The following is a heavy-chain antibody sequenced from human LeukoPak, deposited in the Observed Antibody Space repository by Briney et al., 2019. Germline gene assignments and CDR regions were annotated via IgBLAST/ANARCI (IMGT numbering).Heavy chain of an antibody. Sequence: GGSLRLSCAASGFIVNTNYMTWVRQAPGRGLEWVSFIYADGNTYYADSVKGRFTISRDNSKNTLYLQMNSLRAEDTAVYYCAKAPRDGYNAYFDYWGQGTLVTVSS. D-gene: IGHD5-24*01. CDR3: AKAPRDGYNAYFDY. V-gene: IGHV3-53*05. CDR1: GFIVNTNY. CDR2: IYADGNT. J-gene: IGHJ4*02.